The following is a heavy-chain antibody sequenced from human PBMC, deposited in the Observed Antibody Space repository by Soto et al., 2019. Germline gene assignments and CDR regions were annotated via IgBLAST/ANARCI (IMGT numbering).Heavy chain of an antibody. J-gene: IGHJ4*02. D-gene: IGHD1-20*01. CDR1: GGSISYYY. CDR2: VFYTGFT. V-gene: IGHV4-39*01. CDR3: ASSQKGYNWNYFDH. Sequence: SETLSLTCTVSGGSISYYYWGWLRQSPGRGPEWIGSVFYTGFTSYNPSLESRVSVSVDTSKNQFSLKVSAVTAADTAVYYCASSQKGYNWNYFDHWGQGALVTVSS.